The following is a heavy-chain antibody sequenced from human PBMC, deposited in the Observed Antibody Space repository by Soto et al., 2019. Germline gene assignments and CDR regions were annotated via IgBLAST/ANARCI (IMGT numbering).Heavy chain of an antibody. CDR3: ARHTPAISISDH. CDR1: DGSISSSSYY. Sequence: QLQLQESGPGLVKPSETLSLTCTVSDGSISSSSYYWGWIRQPPGKGLEWIGSIYYSGSTYYNPSLKSRVTISVDKSKNQFSLNLSSVPAAGTAVYYCARHTPAISISDHWGQGTLVTVAS. V-gene: IGHV4-39*01. J-gene: IGHJ4*02. CDR2: IYYSGST. D-gene: IGHD2-15*01.